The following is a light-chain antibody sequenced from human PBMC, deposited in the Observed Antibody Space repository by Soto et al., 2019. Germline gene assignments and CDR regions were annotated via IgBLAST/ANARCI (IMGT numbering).Light chain of an antibody. CDR1: QRISSW. V-gene: IGKV1-5*03. Sequence: DIQMTQSPSTLSASVGDRVTITCRASQRISSWLAWHQQKPGKAPKLLIYKASSLESGVPSRFSGSGSGTEFTLTITSLQPDDFATYYCQQYSSYSPYTFGQGTKLEIK. J-gene: IGKJ2*01. CDR2: KAS. CDR3: QQYSSYSPYT.